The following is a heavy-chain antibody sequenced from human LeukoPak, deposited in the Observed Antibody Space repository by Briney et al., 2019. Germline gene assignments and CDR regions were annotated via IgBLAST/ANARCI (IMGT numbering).Heavy chain of an antibody. Sequence: PGGSLRLSCAPSGFTFSSYGMHWVRQAPGKGLEWVAVISYDGSNKYYADSVKGRFTISRDNSKNTLYLQMNSLRAEDTAVYYCAKARTIFGESLDYWGQGTLVTVSS. CDR2: ISYDGSNK. CDR1: GFTFSSYG. J-gene: IGHJ4*02. CDR3: AKARTIFGESLDY. V-gene: IGHV3-30*18. D-gene: IGHD3-3*01.